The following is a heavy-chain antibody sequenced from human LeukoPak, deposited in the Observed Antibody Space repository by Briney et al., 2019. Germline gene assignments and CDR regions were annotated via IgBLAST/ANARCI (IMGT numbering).Heavy chain of an antibody. CDR3: ARDRYCSSTSCYHYYHYGMDV. CDR1: GYTFTIYG. CDR2: ISGYNGNT. J-gene: IGHJ6*02. D-gene: IGHD2-2*01. V-gene: IGHV1-18*01. Sequence: GASVKVSCKASGYTFTIYGISWVRQAPGQGLERMGWISGYNGNTIYEQNLQGRVTMTTDSSTSTAYMELRSLRSDDSAVYYCARDRYCSSTSCYHYYHYGMDVWGQGTTVTVSS.